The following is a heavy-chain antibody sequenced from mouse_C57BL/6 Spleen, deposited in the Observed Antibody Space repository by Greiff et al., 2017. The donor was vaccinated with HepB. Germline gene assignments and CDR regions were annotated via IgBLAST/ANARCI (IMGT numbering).Heavy chain of an antibody. CDR2: IHPNGGST. D-gene: IGHD2-1*01. V-gene: IGHV1-64*01. CDR1: GYTFTSYW. CDR3: ARTGYGNYAMDY. Sequence: VQLVESGAELVKPGASVKLSCKASGYTFTSYWMHWVKQRPGQGLEWIGMIHPNGGSTNYNEKFKSKATLTVDKSSSTAYMQLSSLTSEDSAVYYCARTGYGNYAMDYWGQGTSVTVSS. J-gene: IGHJ4*01.